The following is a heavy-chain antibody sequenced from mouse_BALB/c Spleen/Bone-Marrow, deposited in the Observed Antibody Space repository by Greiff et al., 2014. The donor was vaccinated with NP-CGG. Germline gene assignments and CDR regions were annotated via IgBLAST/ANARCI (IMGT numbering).Heavy chain of an antibody. CDR2: IWAGGST. Sequence: QVQLKESGPGLVAPSQILSITCTVSGFSLTSYGVYWARQPPGKGLEWLGVIWAGGSTNYNSALMSRLSISKDNSKNQVFLKMNSLQTDDTAMYYCARVYGSSYDPYYYAMDYWGQGTSVTVSS. J-gene: IGHJ4*01. V-gene: IGHV2-9*02. CDR1: GFSLTSYG. D-gene: IGHD1-1*01. CDR3: ARVYGSSYDPYYYAMDY.